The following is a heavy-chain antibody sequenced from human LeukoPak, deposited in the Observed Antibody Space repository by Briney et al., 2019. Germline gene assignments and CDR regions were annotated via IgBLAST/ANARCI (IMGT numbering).Heavy chain of an antibody. CDR2: ISGSGGST. V-gene: IGHV3-23*01. D-gene: IGHD1-26*01. J-gene: IGHJ4*02. CDR1: GFTFSNYA. CDR3: AKADSGRYYYFDD. Sequence: GGSLRLSCVASGFTFSNYAMSWVRQAPGKGREWVSTISGSGGSTYYADSVKGRFTISRNNSKNTLSLQMNSLRAEDTAVYYCAKADSGRYYYFDDWGQGTLVTVSS.